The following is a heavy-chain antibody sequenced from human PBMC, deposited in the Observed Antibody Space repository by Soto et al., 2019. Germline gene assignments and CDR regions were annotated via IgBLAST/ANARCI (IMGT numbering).Heavy chain of an antibody. D-gene: IGHD2-2*02. J-gene: IGHJ6*02. V-gene: IGHV3-11*01. CDR1: GFTSSGYY. CDR2: ISSSGSTI. CDR3: ARDRPPRRYCSSTSCYRIGGMDV. Sequence: GGSLRLSCAASGFTSSGYYMSWIRQAPGKGLEWVSYISSSGSTIYYADSVKGRFTISRDNAKNSLYLQMNSLRAEDTAVYYCARDRPPRRYCSSTSCYRIGGMDVWGQGTTVTVSS.